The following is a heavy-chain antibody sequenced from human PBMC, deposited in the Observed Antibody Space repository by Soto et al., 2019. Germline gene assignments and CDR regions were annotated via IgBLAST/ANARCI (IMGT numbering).Heavy chain of an antibody. CDR3: ARAPAGLLGYCTNGVCYRGPNYYYYYGMDV. CDR1: GFKFSSYW. Sequence: LRLSCAASGFKFSSYWMHWVRQAPGKGLVWVSRINSDGSSTSYADSVKGRFTISRANAKNTLYLQMNSLRAEDTAVYYCARAPAGLLGYCTNGVCYRGPNYYYYYGMDVWGQGTTVTVSS. V-gene: IGHV3-74*01. CDR2: INSDGSST. D-gene: IGHD2-8*01. J-gene: IGHJ6*02.